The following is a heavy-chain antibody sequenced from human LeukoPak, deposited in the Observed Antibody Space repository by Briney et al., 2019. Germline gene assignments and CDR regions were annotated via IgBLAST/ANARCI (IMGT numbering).Heavy chain of an antibody. CDR3: ARWVTADRGKKDAFDV. V-gene: IGHV5-51*01. D-gene: IGHD2-21*02. Sequence: GESLQISCQASGYSFTTYWIGWVRPMPGKGLEWMGIIFPADSDTRYSPSFQGQVTVSADKSISTAYLQWSSLKASDTAMYYCARWVTADRGKKDAFDVWGQGTMVTVSS. CDR2: IFPADSDT. J-gene: IGHJ3*01. CDR1: GYSFTTYW.